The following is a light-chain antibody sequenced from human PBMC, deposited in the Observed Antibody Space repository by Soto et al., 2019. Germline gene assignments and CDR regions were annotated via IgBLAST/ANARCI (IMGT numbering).Light chain of an antibody. J-gene: IGKJ1*01. Sequence: IQMTQSQSSLSASVGDRVTITCRASQSISTYLNWYQQKPGKAPKLLIYAASSLQSGVPSRFSGSGSGTEFTLTITSLQPEDFAIYCCQQSYSTPTTFGQGTKVDIK. CDR1: QSISTY. V-gene: IGKV1-39*01. CDR2: AAS. CDR3: QQSYSTPTT.